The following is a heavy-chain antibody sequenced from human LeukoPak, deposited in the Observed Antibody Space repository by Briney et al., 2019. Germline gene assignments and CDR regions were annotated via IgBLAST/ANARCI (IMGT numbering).Heavy chain of an antibody. CDR1: GYTFTGYY. CDR3: ARDIGYCSSTSCYPWFDP. D-gene: IGHD2-2*01. J-gene: IGHJ5*02. CDR2: INPNSGGT. Sequence: ASVKVSCKAPGYTFTGYYMHWVRQAPGQGLEWMGWINPNSGGTNYAQKFQGRVTMTRDTSISTAYMELSRLRSDDTAVYYCARDIGYCSSTSCYPWFDPWGQGTLVTVSS. V-gene: IGHV1-2*02.